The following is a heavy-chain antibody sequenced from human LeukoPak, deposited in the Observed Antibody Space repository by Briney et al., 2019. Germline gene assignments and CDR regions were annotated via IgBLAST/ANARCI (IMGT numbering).Heavy chain of an antibody. V-gene: IGHV5-51*01. CDR3: ARLPDSSGYFFFDY. Sequence: GDSLKISGKGSGYSFTSYWIGWVGQMPGKGLEWMEIIYPGDSDTRSSPSFQGQGTISADKSISTAYLQWSSLKASDTAMYYCARLPDSSGYFFFDYWGQGTLVTVSS. CDR1: GYSFTSYW. J-gene: IGHJ4*02. CDR2: IYPGDSDT. D-gene: IGHD3-22*01.